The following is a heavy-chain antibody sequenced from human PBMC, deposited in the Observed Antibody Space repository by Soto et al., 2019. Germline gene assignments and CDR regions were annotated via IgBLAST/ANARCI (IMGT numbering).Heavy chain of an antibody. Sequence: GGSLRLSCAASGFTFSSYAMSWVHQAPGKGLEWVSAISGSGGSTYYADSVKGRFTISRDNSKNTLYLQMNSLRAEDTAVYYCAKESRAHYDFWSSYCDNWFDPWGQGPLVTVSS. J-gene: IGHJ5*02. CDR3: AKESRAHYDFWSSYCDNWFDP. V-gene: IGHV3-23*01. CDR1: GFTFSSYA. CDR2: ISGSGGST. D-gene: IGHD3-3*01.